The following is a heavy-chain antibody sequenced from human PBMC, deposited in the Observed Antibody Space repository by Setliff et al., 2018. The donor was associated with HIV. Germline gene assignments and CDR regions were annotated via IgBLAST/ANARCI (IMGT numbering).Heavy chain of an antibody. D-gene: IGHD3-22*01. CDR3: ARHWDYDRSSSYFRAFDI. J-gene: IGHJ3*02. CDR2: IFYSGFT. V-gene: IGHV4-39*01. Sequence: SETLSLTCTVSGDSISTNSPYWAWIRQPPGEGLEWIGTIFYSGFTYYNPSLKSRVSIAVDTSKNQISLRLSSVTVADTAVYYCARHWDYDRSSSYFRAFDIWGQGTMVTVSS. CDR1: GDSISTNSPY.